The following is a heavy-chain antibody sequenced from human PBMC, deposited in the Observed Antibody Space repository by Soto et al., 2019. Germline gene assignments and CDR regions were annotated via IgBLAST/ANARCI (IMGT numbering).Heavy chain of an antibody. D-gene: IGHD6-19*01. Sequence: EVQLAESGGGLVLTGGSLRLSCAASGFSFVSYWMHWVRQVPGEGLAWVSRINGNADNSDYADSVKGRFTISRDKAMNRLYLQMYSLKDDDTCVYYCVRDFRGVVAGSEFDHWGQGTLVTVSS. V-gene: IGHV3-74*01. CDR1: GFSFVSYW. J-gene: IGHJ4*02. CDR3: VRDFRGVVAGSEFDH. CDR2: INGNADNS.